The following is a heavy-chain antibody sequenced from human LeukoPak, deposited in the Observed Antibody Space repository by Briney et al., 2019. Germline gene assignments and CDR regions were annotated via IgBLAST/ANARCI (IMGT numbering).Heavy chain of an antibody. J-gene: IGHJ3*02. CDR2: ISGSGVST. D-gene: IGHD2-2*01. Sequence: GGSLRLSCAASGFTFSSYAMSWVRQAPGKGLEWVSAISGSGVSTYHADSVKGRFTISRDNSKNTLYLQMNSLRAEDTAVYYCARDQYCSSTSCDAFDIWGQGTMVTVSS. V-gene: IGHV3-23*01. CDR1: GFTFSSYA. CDR3: ARDQYCSSTSCDAFDI.